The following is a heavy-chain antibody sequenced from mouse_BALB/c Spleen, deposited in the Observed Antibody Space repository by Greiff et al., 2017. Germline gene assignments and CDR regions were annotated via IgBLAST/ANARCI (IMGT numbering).Heavy chain of an antibody. CDR2: ISYSGST. V-gene: IGHV3-2*02. Sequence: EVMLVESGPGLVKPSQSLSLTCTVTGSSITSDYAWNWIRQFPGNKLEWMGYISYSGSTSYNPSPKSRISITRDTSKNQFYLQLNSMTTEDTDTYDCARSGGYDQYAMDYWGQGTSVTVSS. D-gene: IGHD2-2*01. CDR3: ARSGGYDQYAMDY. CDR1: GSSITSDYA. J-gene: IGHJ4*01.